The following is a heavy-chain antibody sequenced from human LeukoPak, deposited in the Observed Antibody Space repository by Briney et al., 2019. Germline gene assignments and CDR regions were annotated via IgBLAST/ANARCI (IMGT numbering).Heavy chain of an antibody. CDR2: IIPIFGTA. J-gene: IGHJ4*02. CDR3: ARDGAYHDSSGSYYGVGDDY. V-gene: IGHV1-69*05. CDR1: GGTFSSYA. Sequence: GASVKVSCKASGGTFSSYAISWVRQAPGQGLEWMGGIIPIFGTANYAQKVQGRVTMTTDTSTSTAYMELRSLRSDDTAAYYCARDGAYHDSSGSYYGVGDDYWGQGTLVTVSS. D-gene: IGHD3-22*01.